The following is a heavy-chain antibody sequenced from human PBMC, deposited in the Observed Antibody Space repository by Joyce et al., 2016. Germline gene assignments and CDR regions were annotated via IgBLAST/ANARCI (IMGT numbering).Heavy chain of an antibody. D-gene: IGHD6-19*01. Sequence: QVQLVESGGDVVPPGKSLRLSCAASGFIFSSYAMHWVRQAPGKGLEWVAVISKDGSKEFYADSVKGRFTISRDNSKDTLYLHMSSPREGDTAVYYCAREYSNGWSHWGQGTRVTVSS. CDR2: ISKDGSKE. CDR1: GFIFSSYA. CDR3: AREYSNGWSH. V-gene: IGHV3-30*03. J-gene: IGHJ4*01.